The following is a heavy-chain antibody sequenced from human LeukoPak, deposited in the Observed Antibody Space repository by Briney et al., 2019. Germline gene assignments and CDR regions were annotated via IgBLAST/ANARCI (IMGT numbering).Heavy chain of an antibody. CDR1: GFTFSRFW. J-gene: IGHJ4*02. CDR2: INQDGSVK. V-gene: IGHV3-7*01. CDR3: ARERVDDYIDY. Sequence: PGGSLRLSCAASGFTFSRFWMTWVRQAPGKGLEWVANINQDGSVKNFVDSVKGRFTISRDNAKNSLYLQMNSLRAEDTAVYYCARERVDDYIDYWGQGTLVTVSS.